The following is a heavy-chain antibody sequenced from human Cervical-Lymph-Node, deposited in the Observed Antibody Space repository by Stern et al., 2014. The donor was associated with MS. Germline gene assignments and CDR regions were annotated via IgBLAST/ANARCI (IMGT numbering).Heavy chain of an antibody. CDR1: GGTFNTYA. D-gene: IGHD2-15*01. J-gene: IGHJ6*02. CDR2: VIPIFGSP. CDR3: ARVFVVDLSTIGYMDV. V-gene: IGHV1-69*01. Sequence: QLVQSGAEVKRPGSSVKVSCKSSGGTFNTYAFTWVRQAPGQGLEWMGGVIPIFGSPIYAQNFRGRVTIAADESTTTTYMELSSLRSDDTAVYYCARVFVVDLSTIGYMDVWGQGTTVTVSS.